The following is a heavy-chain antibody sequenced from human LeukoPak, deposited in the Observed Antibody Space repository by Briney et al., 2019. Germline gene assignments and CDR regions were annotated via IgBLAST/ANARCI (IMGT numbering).Heavy chain of an antibody. Sequence: GGSLRLSCAASGFTFSSYWMHWVRQAPGKGLVWVSRINTDGSSTTYADSVKGRFTISRDNAKSTLYLQMNSLRAEDTAVYYCASESGSYLGAIDIWGQGTMVTVSS. CDR2: INTDGSST. J-gene: IGHJ3*02. D-gene: IGHD1-26*01. V-gene: IGHV3-74*01. CDR1: GFTFSSYW. CDR3: ASESGSYLGAIDI.